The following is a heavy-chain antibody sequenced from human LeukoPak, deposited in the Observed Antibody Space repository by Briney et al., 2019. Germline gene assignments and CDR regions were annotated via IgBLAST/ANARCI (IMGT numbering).Heavy chain of an antibody. CDR2: INWNGGST. Sequence: GGSLRLSCAASGFTFDDYGMSWVRQAPGKGLEWVSGINWNGGSTGYADSVKGRFTISRDNSKNTLYLQMNSLRAEDTAVYYCARDTRSGGSSWYEGFDYWGQGTLVTVSS. CDR1: GFTFDDYG. J-gene: IGHJ4*02. CDR3: ARDTRSGGSSWYEGFDY. D-gene: IGHD6-13*01. V-gene: IGHV3-20*04.